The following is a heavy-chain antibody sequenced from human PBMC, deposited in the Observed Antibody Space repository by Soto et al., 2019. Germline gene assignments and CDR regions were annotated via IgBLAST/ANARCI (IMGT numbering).Heavy chain of an antibody. Sequence: SETLSLTCTVSGGSISSGGYYWSWIRQHPGKGLEWIGYIYYSGSTYYNPSLKSRVTISVDTSKNQFSLKLSSVTAADTAVYYCARGGSSFGRVVIWFDPWGQGTLVTVSS. CDR3: ARGGSSFGRVVIWFDP. CDR1: GGSISSGGYY. V-gene: IGHV4-31*02. D-gene: IGHD6-13*01. CDR2: IYYSGST. J-gene: IGHJ5*02.